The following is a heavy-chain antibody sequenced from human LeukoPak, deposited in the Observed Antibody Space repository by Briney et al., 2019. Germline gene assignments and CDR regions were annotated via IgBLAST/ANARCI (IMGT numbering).Heavy chain of an antibody. CDR2: ISGSGGST. D-gene: IGHD3-10*01. CDR1: GFTFSSYA. J-gene: IGHJ4*02. Sequence: GGSLRLSCAASGFTFSSYAMSWVRQAPGKGLEWVSAISGSGGSTYYADSVKGRFTISRDNYKNTLSLQMNSLRTEDTAIYYCAKDRGLLPAKYFDYWGQGTLVTVSS. V-gene: IGHV3-23*01. CDR3: AKDRGLLPAKYFDY.